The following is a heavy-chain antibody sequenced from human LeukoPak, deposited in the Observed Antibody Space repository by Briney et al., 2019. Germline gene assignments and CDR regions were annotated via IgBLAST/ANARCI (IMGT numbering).Heavy chain of an antibody. J-gene: IGHJ6*02. V-gene: IGHV3-48*03. CDR2: ISSSGSTK. D-gene: IGHD6-13*01. CDR1: GFTFSSYE. Sequence: PGGSLRLSCAASGFTFSSYEMNWVRQAPGKGLEWVSYISSSGSTKYYADSVKGRFTISRDNAKNSLYLQMNSLRAEDTAVYYCARDSSSPYYYGMDVWGQGTTVTVSS. CDR3: ARDSSSPYYYGMDV.